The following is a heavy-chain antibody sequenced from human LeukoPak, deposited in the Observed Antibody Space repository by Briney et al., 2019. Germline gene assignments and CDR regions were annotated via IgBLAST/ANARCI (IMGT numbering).Heavy chain of an antibody. V-gene: IGHV1-18*01. D-gene: IGHD2-2*01. CDR3: ARDRVVVVPANTGPDP. J-gene: IGHJ5*02. CDR1: GYTFTSYG. Sequence: GASVKVSCKASGYTFTSYGISWVRRAPGQGLEWMGWISAYNGNTNYAQKLQGRVTMTTDTSTSTAYMELRSLRSDDTAVYYCARDRVVVVPANTGPDPWGQGTLVTVSS. CDR2: ISAYNGNT.